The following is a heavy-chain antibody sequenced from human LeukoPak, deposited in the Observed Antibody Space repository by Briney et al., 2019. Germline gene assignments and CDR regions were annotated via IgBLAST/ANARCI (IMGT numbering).Heavy chain of an antibody. CDR3: ARELSQIVWGGLDY. D-gene: IGHD2-21*01. Sequence: GGSLRLSCAASGFTFSSYAMHWVRQAPGKGLEWVAVIQNDASTRNYVDSVKGRFTISRDNSENTVFLQMDSLRVEDTAVYYCARELSQIVWGGLDYGGQGTLVSVSS. V-gene: IGHV3-30*04. J-gene: IGHJ4*02. CDR1: GFTFSSYA. CDR2: IQNDASTR.